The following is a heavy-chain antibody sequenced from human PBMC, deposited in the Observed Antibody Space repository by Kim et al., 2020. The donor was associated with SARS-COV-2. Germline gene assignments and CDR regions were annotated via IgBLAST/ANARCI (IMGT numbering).Heavy chain of an antibody. CDR2: ISNDESKG. V-gene: IGHV3-30*03. Sequence: GGSLRLSCVASGFTFNSYGMHWVRQAPGKGLEWMAAISNDESKGYYADSMKGRFTISRDNSKNTLYLQLNSLRIDDTAVYYCAPGKEAARDGVVAWGQGTLVSVSS. CDR1: GFTFNSYG. J-gene: IGHJ4*02. D-gene: IGHD2-15*01. CDR3: APGKEAARDGVVA.